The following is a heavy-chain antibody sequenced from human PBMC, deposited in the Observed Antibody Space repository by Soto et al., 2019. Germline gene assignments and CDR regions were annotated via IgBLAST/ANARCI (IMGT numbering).Heavy chain of an antibody. D-gene: IGHD3-10*01. CDR2: INHSGST. CDR1: GGSFSGYY. V-gene: IGHV4-34*01. CDR3: ARGQIGYYGSGRYRNWFDP. J-gene: IGHJ5*02. Sequence: QVQLQQWGAGLLKPSESLSLTCAVYGGSFSGYYWSWIRQPPGKGLEWLGEINHSGSTNYNPSLKSRVTISVDTSKNQFPLKLSSVTAADTAVYYCARGQIGYYGSGRYRNWFDPWGQGTLVTVSS.